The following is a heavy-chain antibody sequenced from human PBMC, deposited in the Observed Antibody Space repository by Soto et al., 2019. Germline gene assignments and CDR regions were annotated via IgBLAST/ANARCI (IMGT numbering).Heavy chain of an antibody. CDR1: GVSFIGHS. CDR3: ARSQGAKFDP. D-gene: IGHD3-16*01. Sequence: PSVILSLTWAVYGVSFIGHSWTLIRQSPGKGLEWIGDINHSGRVNYSPSLKSRVTISVDTSKNQFSLKLSSVTAADTAVYYCARSQGAKFDPWGQGTLVTVSS. J-gene: IGHJ5*02. V-gene: IGHV4-34*01. CDR2: INHSGRV.